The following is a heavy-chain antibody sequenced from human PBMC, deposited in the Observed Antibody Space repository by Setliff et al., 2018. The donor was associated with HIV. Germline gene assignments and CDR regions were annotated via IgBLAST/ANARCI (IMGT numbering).Heavy chain of an antibody. Sequence: PGGSLRLSCAASGFTFSSHSMNWVRQAPGKGLEWVSSISRSSTYINYADSVKGRFAISRDHAKNSLYLQMNSLRAEDTAVYYCARAPSPSYYYDSSGYYYAYYFDYWGQGTLVTVSS. V-gene: IGHV3-21*06. D-gene: IGHD3-22*01. J-gene: IGHJ4*02. CDR1: GFTFSSHS. CDR2: ISRSSTYI. CDR3: ARAPSPSYYYDSSGYYYAYYFDY.